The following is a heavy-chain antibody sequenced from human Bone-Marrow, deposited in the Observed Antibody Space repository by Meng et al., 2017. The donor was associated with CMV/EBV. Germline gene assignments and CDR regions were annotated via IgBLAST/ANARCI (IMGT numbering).Heavy chain of an antibody. Sequence: GGSLRLSCAASGFTFSSYSMNWVRQAPGKGLEWVSSISSSSYIYYADSVKGRFTISRDNAKNSLYLQMNSLRAEDTAVYYCARDGVLRFLEWLSVYYYYGMDVWGQGTTVTVSS. CDR2: ISSSSYI. CDR3: ARDGVLRFLEWLSVYYYYGMDV. CDR1: GFTFSSYS. D-gene: IGHD3-3*01. V-gene: IGHV3-21*01. J-gene: IGHJ6*02.